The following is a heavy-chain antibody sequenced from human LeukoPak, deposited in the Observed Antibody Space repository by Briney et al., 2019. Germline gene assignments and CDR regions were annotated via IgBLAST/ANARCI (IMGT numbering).Heavy chain of an antibody. Sequence: PRSSLRLSCAASGFIFSSYTMHWVRQAPGKGLEWVAVISYDGSNKYYADSVKGRFTISRDNSNNTLYLQMNSLRAEDTAVYYCARDRGYGDSFDYWGQGTLVTVSS. J-gene: IGHJ4*02. CDR2: ISYDGSNK. D-gene: IGHD4-17*01. CDR1: GFIFSSYT. V-gene: IGHV3-30-3*01. CDR3: ARDRGYGDSFDY.